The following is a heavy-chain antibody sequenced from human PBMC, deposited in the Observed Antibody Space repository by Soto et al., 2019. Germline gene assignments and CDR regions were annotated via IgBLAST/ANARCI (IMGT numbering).Heavy chain of an antibody. CDR3: ARVGLFDGNKPITLEF. Sequence: EVQLVESGGGLVQPGGSLRLSCAASGFTFSSYWMSWVRQAPGRGLEWVANINQDATRQSYVDSVEGRFSISRDNAKDSIYLQINNLRVDDTAVYYCARVGLFDGNKPITLEFWGQGTLVTVSS. V-gene: IGHV3-7*03. CDR2: INQDATRQ. CDR1: GFTFSSYW. D-gene: IGHD3-10*01. J-gene: IGHJ4*02.